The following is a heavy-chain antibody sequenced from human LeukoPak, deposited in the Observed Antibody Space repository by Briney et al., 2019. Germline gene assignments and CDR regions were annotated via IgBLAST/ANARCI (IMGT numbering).Heavy chain of an antibody. Sequence: GGSLRPSCAASGFTVSSNYMSWVRQAPGKGLEWVSLIYGDEITYYADSVKGRFTISRDKSKNTLDLQVDSLRSEDTAVYFCARGTTSYDIFEDWGQGTLVTVSS. J-gene: IGHJ4*02. V-gene: IGHV3-66*02. CDR2: IYGDEIT. CDR3: ARGTTSYDIFED. D-gene: IGHD3-9*01. CDR1: GFTVSSNY.